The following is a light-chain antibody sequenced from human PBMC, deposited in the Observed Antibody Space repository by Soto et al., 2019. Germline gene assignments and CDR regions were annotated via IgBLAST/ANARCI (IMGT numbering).Light chain of an antibody. CDR3: QQYNNWPRT. Sequence: VVMTQSPATLSVSPGERATLSCRASQFVSSNLAWYQQKPGQAPRLLIYGASTRATGIPARFTGSGSGTEFTLTLSSLQSEDFAVYYCQQYNNWPRTFGQGTKVEIK. CDR2: GAS. V-gene: IGKV3-15*01. J-gene: IGKJ1*01. CDR1: QFVSSN.